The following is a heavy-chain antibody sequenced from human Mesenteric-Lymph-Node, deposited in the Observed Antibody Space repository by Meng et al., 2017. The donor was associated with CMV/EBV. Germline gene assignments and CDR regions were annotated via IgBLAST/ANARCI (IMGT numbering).Heavy chain of an antibody. CDR2: IRYDGSYK. Sequence: GGSLRLSCAASGFTFSSYGMHWVRQAPGKGLEWVAFIRYDGSYKYYADSVKGRFTISRDNSKNTLYLQMNSLRAEDTAVYYCARDKIFGVVKYRFDPWGQGTLVTVSS. J-gene: IGHJ5*02. V-gene: IGHV3-30*02. CDR1: GFTFSSYG. D-gene: IGHD3-3*01. CDR3: ARDKIFGVVKYRFDP.